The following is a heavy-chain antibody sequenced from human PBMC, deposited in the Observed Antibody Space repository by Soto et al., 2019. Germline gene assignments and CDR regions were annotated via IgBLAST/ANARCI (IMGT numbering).Heavy chain of an antibody. D-gene: IGHD4-17*01. V-gene: IGHV1-69*12. CDR3: ASPPTTGNFYYYGMDV. CDR2: IIPIFGTA. CDR1: GGTFSSYA. J-gene: IGHJ6*02. Sequence: QVQLVQSGAEVKKPGSSVKVSCKASGGTFSSYAISWVRQAPGQGLEWMGGIIPIFGTANYAQKFQGRVTLTADESTSPAYMDLSSLRSEDTAVYYCASPPTTGNFYYYGMDVWGQGTTVTVSS.